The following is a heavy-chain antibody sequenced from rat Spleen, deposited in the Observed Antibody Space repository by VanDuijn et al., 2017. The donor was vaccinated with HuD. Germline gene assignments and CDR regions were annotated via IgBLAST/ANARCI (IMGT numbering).Heavy chain of an antibody. CDR3: ARSVFDY. V-gene: IGHV5-7*01. CDR2: ISYDGSRT. J-gene: IGHJ2*01. Sequence: EVQLVESGGGLVQPGRSLKLSCAVSGFIFSDYYMVWVRQAPKKGLEWVASISYDGSRTYYRDSVKGRFTISRDNATSTLYLQMDSLRSEDTATYYCARSVFDYWGQGVMVTVSS. CDR1: GFIFSDYY.